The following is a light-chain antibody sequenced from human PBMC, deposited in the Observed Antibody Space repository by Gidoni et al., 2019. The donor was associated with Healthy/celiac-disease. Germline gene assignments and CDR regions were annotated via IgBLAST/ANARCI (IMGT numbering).Light chain of an antibody. CDR1: SGSIASNY. J-gene: IGLJ3*02. CDR3: QSYDSSNQV. Sequence: NFMLTQPHSVSESQGQTVTISCTGRSGSIASNYGQWYQHRPGSAPTTVIYEDNQRPSGVPDRFSGSIDSSSNSASLTISGLKTEDEADYYCQSYDSSNQVFGGGTKLTVL. V-gene: IGLV6-57*02. CDR2: EDN.